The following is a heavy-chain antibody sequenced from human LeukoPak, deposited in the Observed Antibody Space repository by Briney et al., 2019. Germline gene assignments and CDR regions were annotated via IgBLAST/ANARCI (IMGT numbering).Heavy chain of an antibody. CDR3: ATDIAVAGKGTYYFDY. CDR2: INPNSGGT. CDR1: GYTFTGYY. V-gene: IGHV1-2*02. Sequence: ASVKVSCKASGYTFTGYYMHCVRQAPGQGLEWMGWINPNSGGTNYAQKFQGRVTMTRDTSISTAYMELSRLRSDDTAVYYCATDIAVAGKGTYYFDYWGQGTLVTVSS. J-gene: IGHJ4*02. D-gene: IGHD6-19*01.